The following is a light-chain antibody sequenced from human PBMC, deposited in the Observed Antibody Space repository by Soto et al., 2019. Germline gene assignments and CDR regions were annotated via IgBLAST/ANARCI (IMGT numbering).Light chain of an antibody. CDR3: QQFSSYPLT. CDR2: AAS. V-gene: IGKV3-20*01. Sequence: EIVMTQSPATLSVSPGERATLSCRASQSVSNKLVWYQQKPGQAPRLLIYAASSRATGIPDRFSGGGSGTDFTLTISRLEPEDFAVYYCQQFSSYPLTFGGGTKVDI. CDR1: QSVSNK. J-gene: IGKJ4*01.